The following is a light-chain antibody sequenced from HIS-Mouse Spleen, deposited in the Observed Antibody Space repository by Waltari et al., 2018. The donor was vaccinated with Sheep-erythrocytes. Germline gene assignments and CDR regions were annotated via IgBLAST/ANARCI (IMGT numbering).Light chain of an antibody. V-gene: IGLV3-10*01. CDR3: YSTDSSGNHRV. Sequence: SYELTQPPSVSVSPGQTARITRSGDGLPKKYAFWYQQKSGQAPVLVIYEDSKRPSGIPERFSGSSSGTMATLTISGAQVEDEADYYCYSTDSSGNHRVFGGGTKLTVL. J-gene: IGLJ2*01. CDR2: EDS. CDR1: GLPKKY.